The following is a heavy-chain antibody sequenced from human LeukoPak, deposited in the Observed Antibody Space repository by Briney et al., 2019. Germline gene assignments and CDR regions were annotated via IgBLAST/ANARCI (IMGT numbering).Heavy chain of an antibody. V-gene: IGHV4-39*07. CDR2: IYYSGST. CDR3: ARSQFSGNWFDP. CDR1: GGSISSSSYY. J-gene: IGHJ5*02. Sequence: SETLSLTCTVSGGSISSSSYYWGWIRQPPGKGLEWIGSIYYSGSTYYNPSLKSRVTISVDTSKNQFSLKLTSVTAADTALYYCARSQFSGNWFDPWGQGTLVTVSS.